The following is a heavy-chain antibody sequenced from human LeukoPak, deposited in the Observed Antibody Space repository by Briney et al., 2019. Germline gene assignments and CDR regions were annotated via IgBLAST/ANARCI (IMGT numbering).Heavy chain of an antibody. V-gene: IGHV3-15*01. CDR1: GFAFSYAW. Sequence: PGGSLRLSCAASGFAFSYAWMSWVRQAPGKGLEWVGRIRSKSDGGTTDYAAPVKGRFTMIRDDSKSTLYLQMNSLKTEDTAVYYCTTELAGYCSRTSCSASRFDPWGQGTLVTVSS. CDR2: IRSKSDGGTT. D-gene: IGHD2-2*01. J-gene: IGHJ5*02. CDR3: TTELAGYCSRTSCSASRFDP.